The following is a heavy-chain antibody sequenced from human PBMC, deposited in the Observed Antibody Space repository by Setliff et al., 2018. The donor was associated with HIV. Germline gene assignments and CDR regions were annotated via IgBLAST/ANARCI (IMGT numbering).Heavy chain of an antibody. CDR1: GGSISGSSYY. D-gene: IGHD1-26*01. CDR2: IFHAGST. J-gene: IGHJ4*02. Sequence: SETLSLTCTVSGGSISGSSYYWGWIRQSPEKGLEWIGSIFHAGSTNLNPSLKSRVTISLDTARNQFSLELTSVTATDTAVYYCARDRRDDYYLTAYFDSLGQGTVVTVSS. V-gene: IGHV4-39*07. CDR3: ARDRRDDYYLTAYFDS.